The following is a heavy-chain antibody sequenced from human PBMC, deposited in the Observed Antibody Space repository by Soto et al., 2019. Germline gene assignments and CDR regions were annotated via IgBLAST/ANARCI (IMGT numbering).Heavy chain of an antibody. CDR2: INHSGST. J-gene: IGHJ5*02. V-gene: IGHV4-34*01. CDR3: ARGASYYDFWSGYYTGRHWFDP. Sequence: QVQLQQWGAGLLKPSETLSLTCAVYGGSFSGYYWSWIRQPPGKGLEWIGEINHSGSTNYNPSLKSRVTISVDTSKNPFSLKLSSVTAADTAVYYCARGASYYDFWSGYYTGRHWFDPWGQGTLVTVSS. CDR1: GGSFSGYY. D-gene: IGHD3-3*01.